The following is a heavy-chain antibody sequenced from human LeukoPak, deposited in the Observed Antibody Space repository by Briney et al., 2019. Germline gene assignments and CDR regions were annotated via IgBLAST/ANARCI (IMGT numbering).Heavy chain of an antibody. V-gene: IGHV3-23*01. CDR2: ISGSGGST. Sequence: GGPLRLSCAASGFTFSSYAMSWVRQAPGKGLEWVSAISGSGGSTYYADSVKGRFTISRDNAKNSLYLQMNSLRAEDTAVYYCARDLPPMVRGVIITPEDYWGQGTLVTVSS. D-gene: IGHD3-10*01. CDR1: GFTFSSYA. CDR3: ARDLPPMVRGVIITPEDY. J-gene: IGHJ4*02.